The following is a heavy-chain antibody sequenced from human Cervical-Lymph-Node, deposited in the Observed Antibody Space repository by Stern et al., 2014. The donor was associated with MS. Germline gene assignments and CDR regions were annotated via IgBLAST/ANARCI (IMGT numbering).Heavy chain of an antibody. CDR3: AGMVRDDWYFDL. CDR1: GYTLTELS. Sequence: LLESGAEVKKPGASVKVSCKGSGYTLTELSMHWVRQAPGNGLEWMGGFDPEDGEPNYAQKFQGRFSMPEVTSTDTAYMELSSLRSEDTAVYYCAGMVRDDWYFDLWGRGTLVTVSS. J-gene: IGHJ2*01. V-gene: IGHV1-24*01. D-gene: IGHD3-10*01. CDR2: FDPEDGEP.